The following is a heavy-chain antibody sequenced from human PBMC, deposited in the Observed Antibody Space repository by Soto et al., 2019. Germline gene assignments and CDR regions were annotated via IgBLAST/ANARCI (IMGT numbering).Heavy chain of an antibody. CDR2: IKSRTDGGTT. D-gene: IGHD6-19*01. V-gene: IGHV3-15*07. CDR3: TAKDSSPAH. CDR1: GFTFSNAW. J-gene: IGHJ4*02. Sequence: GGSLRLSCAASGFTFSNAWMNWVRQAPGKGLEWVGRIKSRTDGGTTDYTAPVKGRFSISRDDSKNMLYLQMDSLRTEDTGVYYCTAKDSSPAHWGQGTMVTAPQ.